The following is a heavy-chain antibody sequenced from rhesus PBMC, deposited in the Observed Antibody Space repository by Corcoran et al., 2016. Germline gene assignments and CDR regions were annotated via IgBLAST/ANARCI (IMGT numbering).Heavy chain of an antibody. CDR1: GGSTSDSYF. CDR3: WLDQFDI. V-gene: IGHV4-106*01. Sequence: QVQLQESVPGLVKPSETLSLICAVSGGSTSDSYFWSGVRKPPGKGLDLIGYIYGGGGAPSYTTSLKNRVTISRDTSKNHLSLKLTSVTAADTAVYYCWLDQFDIWGAGVLVTVSS. D-gene: IGHD2-33*01. CDR2: IYGGGGAP. J-gene: IGHJ5-1*01.